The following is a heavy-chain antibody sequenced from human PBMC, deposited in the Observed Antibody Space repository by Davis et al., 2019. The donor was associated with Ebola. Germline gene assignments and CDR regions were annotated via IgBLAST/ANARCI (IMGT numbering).Heavy chain of an antibody. V-gene: IGHV3-53*05. J-gene: IGHJ4*02. CDR1: GFTVSSNY. Sequence: PGGSLRLSCAASGFTVSSNYMSWVRQAPGKGLEWVSVIYSGGSTYYADSVKGRFTISRDNSKNTLYLQMNSLRAEDTAVYYCAGIAAVDYFDYWGQGTLVTVSS. CDR3: AGIAAVDYFDY. D-gene: IGHD6-13*01. CDR2: IYSGGST.